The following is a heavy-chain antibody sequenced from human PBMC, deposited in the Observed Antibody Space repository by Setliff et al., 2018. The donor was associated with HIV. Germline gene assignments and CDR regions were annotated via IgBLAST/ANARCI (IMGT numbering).Heavy chain of an antibody. CDR1: GYTFSNYA. CDR3: ATKVHCTNGVCLDAFDT. D-gene: IGHD2-8*01. J-gene: IGHJ3*02. CDR2: INPNSGGT. Sequence: ASVKVSCKSSGYTFSNYALHWVRQAPGQRLEWMGWINPNSGGTNYAQKFQGRVTMTRDTSISTAHMELSRLRSDDTAVYYCATKVHCTNGVCLDAFDTWGQGTMVTVS. V-gene: IGHV1-2*02.